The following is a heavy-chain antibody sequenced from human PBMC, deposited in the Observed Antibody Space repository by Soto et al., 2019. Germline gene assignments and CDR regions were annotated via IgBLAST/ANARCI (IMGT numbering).Heavy chain of an antibody. CDR1: GYSFTNYW. Sequence: GESLKISCKGSGYSFTNYWIAWVRQMPGKGLEWMGIIYPGDSDTTYSPSFQGQVTFSADKSISTAYLKWSSLKASDTAMYYCASPGYCSRTDCSDFDYWGQGTQVTVSS. D-gene: IGHD2-2*01. CDR2: IYPGDSDT. J-gene: IGHJ4*02. V-gene: IGHV5-51*01. CDR3: ASPGYCSRTDCSDFDY.